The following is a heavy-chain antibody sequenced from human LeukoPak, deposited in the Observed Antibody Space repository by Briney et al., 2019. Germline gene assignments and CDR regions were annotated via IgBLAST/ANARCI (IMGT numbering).Heavy chain of an antibody. D-gene: IGHD3-22*01. CDR2: IRGSGTVT. CDR1: GFTFTSYA. V-gene: IGHV3-23*01. Sequence: PGVSLRLSCAASGFTFTSYAMSWVRQPPGKGLEWVSVIRGSGTVTYFADSVKGRFTVSRDNSKNTLYLQMSSLRAEDTAIYYCAKSLDYDGGVLWALPQYWGQGTLVTVSS. J-gene: IGHJ4*02. CDR3: AKSLDYDGGVLWALPQY.